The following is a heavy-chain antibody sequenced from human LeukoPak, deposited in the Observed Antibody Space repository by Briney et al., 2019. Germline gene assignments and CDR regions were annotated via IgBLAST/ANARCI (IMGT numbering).Heavy chain of an antibody. J-gene: IGHJ4*03. Sequence: PGGSLRLSCAASGFTFSSYSMNWVRQAPGKGLEWVSYISSSSSTIYYADSVKGRFTISRDNAKNSLYLQMNSLRAEDTAVYYCARDSHYSSSFVFDYWGQGTTVTVSS. V-gene: IGHV3-48*01. D-gene: IGHD6-6*01. CDR2: ISSSSSTI. CDR3: ARDSHYSSSFVFDY. CDR1: GFTFSSYS.